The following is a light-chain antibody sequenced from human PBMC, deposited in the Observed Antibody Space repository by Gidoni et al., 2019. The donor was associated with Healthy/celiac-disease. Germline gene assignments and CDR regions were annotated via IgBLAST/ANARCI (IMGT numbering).Light chain of an antibody. Sequence: QSALTQPASVSGSPGQSITISCTGTSSDVGGYNYVSCYQQHPGKAPKLMIYDVSNRPSGVSNRFSGSKSGNTASLTISGLQAEDEADYYCSSYTSSSTLDVVFGTGTKVTVL. CDR3: SSYTSSSTLDVV. CDR1: SSDVGGYNY. J-gene: IGLJ1*01. CDR2: DVS. V-gene: IGLV2-14*01.